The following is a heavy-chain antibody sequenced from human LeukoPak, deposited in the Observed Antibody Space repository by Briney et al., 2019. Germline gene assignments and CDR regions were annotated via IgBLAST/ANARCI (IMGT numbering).Heavy chain of an antibody. J-gene: IGHJ4*02. Sequence: GGSLRLSCAASGFTVSSNYMSWVRQAPGKGLEWVSVIYSGGSTYYADSVKGRFTISRDNSKNTLYLQMNSLRAEDTAVYYCVRGDYGDYTLFDYWGQGSLVTVSS. CDR3: VRGDYGDYTLFDY. D-gene: IGHD4-17*01. CDR2: IYSGGST. CDR1: GFTVSSNY. V-gene: IGHV3-53*01.